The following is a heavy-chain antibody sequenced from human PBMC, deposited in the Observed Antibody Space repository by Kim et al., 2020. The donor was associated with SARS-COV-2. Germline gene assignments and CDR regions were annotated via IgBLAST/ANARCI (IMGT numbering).Heavy chain of an antibody. CDR1: GGSISSYY. CDR2: IYYSGST. Sequence: SETLSLTCTVSGGSISSYYWSWIRQPPGKGLEWIGYIYYSGSTNYNPSLKSRVTISVDTSKNQFSLKLSSVTAADTAVYYCARVDSSGYHTPAFDIWGQGTMVTVSS. J-gene: IGHJ3*02. CDR3: ARVDSSGYHTPAFDI. V-gene: IGHV4-59*01. D-gene: IGHD3-22*01.